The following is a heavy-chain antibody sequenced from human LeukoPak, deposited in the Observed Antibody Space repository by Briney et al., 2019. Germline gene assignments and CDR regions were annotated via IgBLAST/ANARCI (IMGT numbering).Heavy chain of an antibody. CDR2: ISWNSGSI. V-gene: IGHV3-9*01. J-gene: IGHJ4*02. Sequence: GRSLRLSCAASGFTFDDYAMHWVRQAPGKGLEWVSGISWNSGSIGYADSVKGRFTISRDNAKNSLYLQMNSLRAEDTALYHCAKDEYYYDSSGCFDYWGQGTLVTVSS. D-gene: IGHD3-22*01. CDR3: AKDEYYYDSSGCFDY. CDR1: GFTFDDYA.